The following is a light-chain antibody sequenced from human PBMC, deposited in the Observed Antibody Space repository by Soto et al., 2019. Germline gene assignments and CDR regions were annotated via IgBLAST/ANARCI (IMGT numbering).Light chain of an antibody. Sequence: QSVLTQPPSASGTPGQRVTISCSGSSSNIGSNYVYWYQQLPGPAPKLLIYRNNQRPSGVPDRFSGSKSGTSASLAISGLRSEDEADYYCAAWDDSLSGVVFGGGTQLTVL. CDR2: RNN. CDR1: SSNIGSNY. V-gene: IGLV1-47*01. CDR3: AAWDDSLSGVV. J-gene: IGLJ2*01.